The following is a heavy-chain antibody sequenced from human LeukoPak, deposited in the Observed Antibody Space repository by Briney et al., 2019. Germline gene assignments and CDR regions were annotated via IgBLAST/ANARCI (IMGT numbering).Heavy chain of an antibody. V-gene: IGHV4-31*03. Sequence: SETLSLTCTVSADSISNGGYYWSWIRQHPGKGLEWIGSIYYSGSTYYNPPLKSRLTISVDTSENQFSLKLSSVTAADTAVYYCARDLDGYNLLFGYWGQGTLVTVSS. J-gene: IGHJ4*02. CDR2: IYYSGST. D-gene: IGHD5-24*01. CDR1: ADSISNGGYY. CDR3: ARDLDGYNLLFGY.